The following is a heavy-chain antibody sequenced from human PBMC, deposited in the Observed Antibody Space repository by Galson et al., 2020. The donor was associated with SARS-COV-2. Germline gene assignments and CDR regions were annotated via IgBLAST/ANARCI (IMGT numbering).Heavy chain of an antibody. CDR3: ARDDGYYYDSSEYMDV. J-gene: IGHJ6*03. CDR1: GFTFSSYS. CDR2: ISSSSSYI. D-gene: IGHD3-22*01. Sequence: GESLKISCAASGFTFSSYSMNWVRQAPGKGLEWVSSISSSSSYIYYADPVKGRFTIPRDNAKNSLYLQMNSLRAEDTAVYYCARDDGYYYDSSEYMDVWGKGTTVTVSS. V-gene: IGHV3-21*01.